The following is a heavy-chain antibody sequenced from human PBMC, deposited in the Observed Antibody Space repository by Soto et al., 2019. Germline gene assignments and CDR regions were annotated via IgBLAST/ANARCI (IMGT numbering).Heavy chain of an antibody. Sequence: PFETLSLTCTVSVGSISNYYRNWIRQPPGKRLEWIGYISDSGSAKYNPSLMSRVTISADMSKNQVSLKVKSVAAADTAIYYCARARLVGLTTWDYFDYWGQGTLVTVSA. V-gene: IGHV4-59*01. CDR1: VGSISNYY. J-gene: IGHJ4*02. D-gene: IGHD1-1*01. CDR3: ARARLVGLTTWDYFDY. CDR2: ISDSGSA.